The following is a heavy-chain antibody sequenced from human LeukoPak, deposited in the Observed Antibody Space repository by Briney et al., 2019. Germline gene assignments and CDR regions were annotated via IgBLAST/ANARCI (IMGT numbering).Heavy chain of an antibody. D-gene: IGHD3-3*01. CDR1: GGSFSGYY. Sequence: SETLSLTCAVYGGSFSGYYWSWIRQPPGKGLEWTGEINHSGSTNYNPSLKSRVTISADTSKNQFSLKLSSVTAADTAVYYCARVKYYDFWSGALGVWGKGTTVTVSS. CDR2: INHSGST. CDR3: ARVKYYDFWSGALGV. V-gene: IGHV4-34*01. J-gene: IGHJ6*04.